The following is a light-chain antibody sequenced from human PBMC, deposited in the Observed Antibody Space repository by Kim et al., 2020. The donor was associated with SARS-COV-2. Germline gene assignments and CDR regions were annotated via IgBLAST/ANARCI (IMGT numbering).Light chain of an antibody. CDR3: AAWDDSLSGRV. V-gene: IGLV1-47*01. CDR1: SSNIGRNY. J-gene: IGLJ3*02. Sequence: GQRITLSCAVSSSNIGRNYVYWYQQPPGTAPKLLIYRNNQRPSGVPDRFSGSKSGTSASLAISGLRSEDEADYYCAAWDDSLSGRVFGGGTQLTVL. CDR2: RNN.